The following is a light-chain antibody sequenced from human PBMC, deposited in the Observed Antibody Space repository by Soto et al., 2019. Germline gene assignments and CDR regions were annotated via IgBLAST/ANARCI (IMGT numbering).Light chain of an antibody. CDR1: SSDVGGYNY. Sequence: QSALTQPRSVSGSPGQSVSISCTGTSSDVGGYNYVSWYQHHPGKAPKVMIYDVTKRPSGVPDRFSGSKSGNTASLTISGLQADDEADYYCCSYAGSYTRYVFGTGTKVTVL. V-gene: IGLV2-11*01. CDR3: CSYAGSYTRYV. CDR2: DVT. J-gene: IGLJ1*01.